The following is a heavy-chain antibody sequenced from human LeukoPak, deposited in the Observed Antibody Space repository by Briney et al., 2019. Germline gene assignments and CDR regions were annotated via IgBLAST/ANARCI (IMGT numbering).Heavy chain of an antibody. D-gene: IGHD3-22*01. Sequence: ASVKVSCKASGYTFTSYAMNWVRQAPGQGLEWMGWINTNTGNPTYAQGFTGRFVFSLDTSVSTAYLQISSLKTEDTAVYYCARVHPDYYDSSGYYAVDYWGQGTLVTVSS. CDR2: INTNTGNP. J-gene: IGHJ4*02. V-gene: IGHV7-4-1*02. CDR1: GYTFTSYA. CDR3: ARVHPDYYDSSGYYAVDY.